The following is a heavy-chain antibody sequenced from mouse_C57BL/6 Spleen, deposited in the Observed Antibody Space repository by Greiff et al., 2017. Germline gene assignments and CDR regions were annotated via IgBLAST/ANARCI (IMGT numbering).Heavy chain of an antibody. CDR3: ASGGYGNFDY. D-gene: IGHD2-10*02. Sequence: QVQLKQPGAELVMPGASVKLSCKASGYTFTSYWMHWVKPRPGQGLEWIGEIDPSDSYTNYNQKFKGKSTLTVDKSSSTAYMQLSSLTSEDSAVYYCASGGYGNFDYWGQGTTLTVSS. V-gene: IGHV1-69*01. CDR1: GYTFTSYW. CDR2: IDPSDSYT. J-gene: IGHJ2*01.